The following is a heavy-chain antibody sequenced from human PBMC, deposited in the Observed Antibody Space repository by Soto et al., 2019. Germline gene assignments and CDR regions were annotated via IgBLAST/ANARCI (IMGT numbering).Heavy chain of an antibody. D-gene: IGHD5-12*01. CDR2: INAGNGNT. V-gene: IGHV1-3*01. CDR3: ARGGSLYWYFDL. Sequence: GASVKVSCKASGYTFASYARQWVRQAPGQRLEWMGWINAGNGNTKYSQKFQGRVTITRDTSASTAYMELSSLRSEDTAVYYCARGGSLYWYFDLWGRGTLVTVSS. CDR1: GYTFASYA. J-gene: IGHJ2*01.